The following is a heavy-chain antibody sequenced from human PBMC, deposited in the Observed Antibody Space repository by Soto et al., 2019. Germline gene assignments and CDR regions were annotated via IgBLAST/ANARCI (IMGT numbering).Heavy chain of an antibody. CDR3: APGVTGTKSWFDP. J-gene: IGHJ5*02. V-gene: IGHV3-23*01. CDR2: ISGSGGST. D-gene: IGHD1-7*01. Sequence: EVQLLESGGGLVQPGGSLRLSCAASGFTFSSYAMSWVRQAPGKGMEWVSAISGSGGSTYYADSVKGRFTISRDNSKNTLYLQMNSLRAEDTAVYYCAPGVTGTKSWFDPWGQGTLVTVSS. CDR1: GFTFSSYA.